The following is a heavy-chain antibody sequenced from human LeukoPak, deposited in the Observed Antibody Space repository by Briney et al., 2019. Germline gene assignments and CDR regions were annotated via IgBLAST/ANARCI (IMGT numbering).Heavy chain of an antibody. CDR2: IIPIFHRT. V-gene: IGHV1-69*05. CDR3: ARDGHSTRLQTYYFDY. D-gene: IGHD2-15*01. CDR1: GVTFSNNA. J-gene: IGHJ4*02. Sequence: ASVRVSCKASGVTFSNNAINWVRQAPGQGLEWIGRIIPIFHRTNYAQKFQGRVTITTDESTSTAYMELSSLRSEDTAVYYCARDGHSTRLQTYYFDYWGQGTLVTVSS.